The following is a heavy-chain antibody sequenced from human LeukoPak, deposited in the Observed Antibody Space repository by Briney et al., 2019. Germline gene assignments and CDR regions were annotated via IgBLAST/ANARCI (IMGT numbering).Heavy chain of an antibody. CDR3: ARQTTASSGYYQAMSLGSKDDAFDI. J-gene: IGHJ3*02. CDR2: ISSDSSTI. Sequence: GGSLRLSCAASGFTFSTYSINWVRQAPGKGLEWVSYISSDSSTIYYADSLKGRFTISRDNAKNSLPLLMNGLRAEHTAVYYCARQTTASSGYYQAMSLGSKDDAFDIWGQGTMVTVSS. CDR1: GFTFSTYS. D-gene: IGHD3-22*01. V-gene: IGHV3-48*01.